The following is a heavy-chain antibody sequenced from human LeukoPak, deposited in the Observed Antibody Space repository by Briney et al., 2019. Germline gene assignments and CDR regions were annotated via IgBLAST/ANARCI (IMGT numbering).Heavy chain of an antibody. D-gene: IGHD3-3*01. J-gene: IGHJ4*02. CDR1: GFTFNSYG. Sequence: GGSLRLSCAASGFTFNSYGMSWVRQAPGKGLEWVSAISGSGGNTYYADSVKGRFTISRDNSKNMLYLQMNSLRADDTAVYYCAKVIFGVATPGGPDYWGQGTLVTVSS. CDR2: ISGSGGNT. CDR3: AKVIFGVATPGGPDY. V-gene: IGHV3-23*01.